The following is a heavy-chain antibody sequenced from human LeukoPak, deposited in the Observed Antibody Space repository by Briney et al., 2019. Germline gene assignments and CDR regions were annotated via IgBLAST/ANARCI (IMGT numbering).Heavy chain of an antibody. CDR1: GYTFTSYD. D-gene: IGHD5-12*01. CDR3: ARRGAHSGYDLRGFIDY. Sequence: ASVKVSCKASGYTFTSYDINWVRQATGQGLEWMGWMNPNSGNTGYAQKFQGRVTMTRNTSISTAYMELSSLRSEDTAVYYCARRGAHSGYDLRGFIDYWGQGTLVTVSS. J-gene: IGHJ4*02. CDR2: MNPNSGNT. V-gene: IGHV1-8*01.